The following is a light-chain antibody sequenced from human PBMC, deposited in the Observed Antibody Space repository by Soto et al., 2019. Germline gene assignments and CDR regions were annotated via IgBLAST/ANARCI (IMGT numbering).Light chain of an antibody. Sequence: QSVLTQPASVSGSPGQSIAISCTGTFSDVGGYDYVSWYQQHPDKAPKLMIYAVTKRPSGVSNRFSGSKSGNTASLTISGLQPEDEADYYCSSHTSGSTRVFGSGTKVTVL. CDR1: FSDVGGYDY. V-gene: IGLV2-14*01. CDR3: SSHTSGSTRV. CDR2: AVT. J-gene: IGLJ1*01.